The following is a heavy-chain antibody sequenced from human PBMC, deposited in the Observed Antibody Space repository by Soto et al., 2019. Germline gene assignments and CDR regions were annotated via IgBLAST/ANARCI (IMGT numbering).Heavy chain of an antibody. V-gene: IGHV3-53*01. J-gene: IGHJ5*02. CDR3: ARLGPYASGTYSFRHNRLDP. CDR1: GFTVSSSQ. Sequence: AGGSLRLSCAASGFTVSSSQMTWVRQAPGKALEWVSLIFIGGTTQYAVSVKGRFTISRDYSRNTVFLQMNSLRAEDTAVYYCARLGPYASGTYSFRHNRLDPWGQGTLVTVSS. D-gene: IGHD3-10*01. CDR2: IFIGGTT.